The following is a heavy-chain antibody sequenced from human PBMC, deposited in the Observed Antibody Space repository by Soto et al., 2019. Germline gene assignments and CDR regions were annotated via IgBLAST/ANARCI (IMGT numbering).Heavy chain of an antibody. V-gene: IGHV1-2*04. J-gene: IGHJ4*02. CDR2: INPNSGAT. D-gene: IGHD6-13*01. Sequence: QVQLVQSGAEVKKPGASVKVSCRSSGYTFTAYYIHWLRQAPGQGHEWMGWINPNSGATNYAQKFQGWVTMTRDTSITTAYIELSRLRSDDTAVYYCAKFSSTYYYFDYWGQGTLVTVSS. CDR3: AKFSSTYYYFDY. CDR1: GYTFTAYY.